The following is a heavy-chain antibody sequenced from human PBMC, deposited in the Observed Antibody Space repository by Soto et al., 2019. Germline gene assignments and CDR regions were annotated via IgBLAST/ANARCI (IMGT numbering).Heavy chain of an antibody. D-gene: IGHD2-15*01. Sequence: GGSLRLSCAASGFTFSSYSMNWVRQAPGKGLEWVSSISSSSSYIYYADSVKGRFTISRDNAKNSLYLQMNSLRAEDTAVYYCASESCSDVRRDYNCFYGKVVGGQKTTVSV. CDR1: GFTFSSYS. V-gene: IGHV3-21*01. CDR3: ASESCSDVRRDYNCFYGKVV. J-gene: IGHJ6*01. CDR2: ISSSSSYI.